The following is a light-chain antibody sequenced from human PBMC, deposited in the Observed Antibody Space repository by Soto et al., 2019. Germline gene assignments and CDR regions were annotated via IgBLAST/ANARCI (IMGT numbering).Light chain of an antibody. CDR3: QHYETYPA. CDR1: QSISSW. J-gene: IGKJ1*01. CDR2: DAS. V-gene: IGKV1-5*01. Sequence: DIQMTQSPSTPSASVGDSVTIACRASQSISSWLAWYQQKPGIAPKLLISDASSLESGVPSRFSGSGSGTEFTLTISSLQPDDFATYYCQHYETYPAFGQGTKVEIK.